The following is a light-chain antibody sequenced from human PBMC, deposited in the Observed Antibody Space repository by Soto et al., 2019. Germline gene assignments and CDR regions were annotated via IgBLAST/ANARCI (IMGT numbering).Light chain of an antibody. CDR2: DSV. J-gene: IGLJ3*02. CDR3: LLSHGDVWV. V-gene: IGLV7-46*01. CDR1: TGAVTSGHS. Sequence: QAVVTQESSLTVSPGGTVTLPCGSSTGAVTSGHSPSWFQQKPGQAPKTLIYDSVNRHSWTPARFSGSLLGGKAALTLSGARPDDEADYYCLLSHGDVWVFGGGTKLTVL.